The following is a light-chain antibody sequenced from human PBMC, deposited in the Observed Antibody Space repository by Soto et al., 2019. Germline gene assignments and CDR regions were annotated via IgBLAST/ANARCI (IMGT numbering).Light chain of an antibody. CDR2: GAS. CDR1: PTIRTS. V-gene: IGKV1-39*01. CDR3: QQSYTAPRT. J-gene: IGKJ1*01. Sequence: QMTQSPSSLSASVGARVTITCRASPTIRTSLNWYQQKPGKAPKLLIYGASTLQSGVPSRVSGTGSATDFTLTISSLQPEDFAIYYCQQSYTAPRTFGQGTRVEV.